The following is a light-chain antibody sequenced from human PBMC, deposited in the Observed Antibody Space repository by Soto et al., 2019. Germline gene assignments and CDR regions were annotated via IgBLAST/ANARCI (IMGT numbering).Light chain of an antibody. J-gene: IGKJ2*01. Sequence: DIQMTQSPSTLSASVGDRVTITCRASQSISSWLAWYQQKPGKAPKLLIFKASSLERGVPSRFSGSGSGKEFTLTISSLQPDDFATYYCQQYNTHSYIFDQGTKVDIK. V-gene: IGKV1-5*03. CDR3: QQYNTHSYI. CDR1: QSISSW. CDR2: KAS.